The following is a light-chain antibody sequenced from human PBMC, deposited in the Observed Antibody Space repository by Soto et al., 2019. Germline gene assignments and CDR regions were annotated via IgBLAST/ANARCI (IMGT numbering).Light chain of an antibody. V-gene: IGKV3D-20*01. Sequence: EIVLTQSPAILSLSPGERATLSCGASQSVTSTSLAWYQQKPGLAPRLLIYDASSSATSLPDRISGSAAETYFTLTISRLDTDDFAVYFCQHYGSSPLTFGGGTKVEIK. CDR1: QSVTSTS. CDR2: DAS. J-gene: IGKJ4*01. CDR3: QHYGSSPLT.